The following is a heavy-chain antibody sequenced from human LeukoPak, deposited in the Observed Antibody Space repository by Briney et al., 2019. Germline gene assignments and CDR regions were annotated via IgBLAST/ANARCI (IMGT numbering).Heavy chain of an antibody. CDR3: ARGLSRAPDYYDSSGYQDY. V-gene: IGHV1-8*01. Sequence: ASVKVSCKASGYTFTSYDINWVRQATGQGLEWTGWMNPNSGNTGYAQKFQGRVTMTRNTSISTAYMELSSLRSEDTAVYYCARGLSRAPDYYDSSGYQDYWGQGTLVTVSS. J-gene: IGHJ4*02. CDR1: GYTFTSYD. CDR2: MNPNSGNT. D-gene: IGHD3-22*01.